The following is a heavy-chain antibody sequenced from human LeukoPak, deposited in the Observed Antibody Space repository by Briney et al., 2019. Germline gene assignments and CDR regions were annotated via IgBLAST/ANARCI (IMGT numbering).Heavy chain of an antibody. V-gene: IGHV3-23*01. Sequence: SGGPLRLSCAASGFTFSAFAMTWVRQAPGKGLEWVSTITDDGYNTFSADPVKGRITFSRENHKNTLSLQLRSLRAEDTAVYYCAKDLSYTSGASDHWGQGTLVTVSS. CDR3: AKDLSYTSGASDH. J-gene: IGHJ4*02. CDR1: GFTFSAFA. CDR2: ITDDGYNT. D-gene: IGHD6-19*01.